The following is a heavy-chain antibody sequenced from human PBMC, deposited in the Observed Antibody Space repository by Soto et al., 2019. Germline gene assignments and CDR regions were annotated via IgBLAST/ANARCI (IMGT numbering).Heavy chain of an antibody. V-gene: IGHV4-59*01. D-gene: IGHD1-26*01. CDR2: IFYSGST. Sequence: SETLSLTCTVSGDSIRDYYWSWIRQPPGKGLEWIGYIFYSGSTKYNPSLKSRVTISLDTSKTQFSLRLTSVTAADTAVYYCARVLGSAAWFEPWGQGTPVTVSS. CDR1: GDSIRDYY. J-gene: IGHJ5*02. CDR3: ARVLGSAAWFEP.